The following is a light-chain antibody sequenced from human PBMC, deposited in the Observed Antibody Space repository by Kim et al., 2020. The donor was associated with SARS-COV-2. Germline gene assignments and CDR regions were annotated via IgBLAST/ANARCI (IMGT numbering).Light chain of an antibody. Sequence: SASISCRSSQILVYSDGNIYLNWFHQRQGQSPRRLIYKVSNRDSGVPDRFSGSGSGTDFTLQISRVEGEYVGVYYCMQGTHWPFTFGPGTKVDIK. CDR2: KVS. CDR1: QILVYSDGNIY. CDR3: MQGTHWPFT. V-gene: IGKV2-30*01. J-gene: IGKJ3*01.